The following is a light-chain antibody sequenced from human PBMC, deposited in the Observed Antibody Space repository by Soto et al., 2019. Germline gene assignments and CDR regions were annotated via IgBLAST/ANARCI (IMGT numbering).Light chain of an antibody. CDR1: QSISTY. V-gene: IGKV1-39*01. CDR3: QHSYGTPRT. Sequence: DIQMTQSPSSLSASVGDRVTITCRASQSISTYLNWYQHKPGKAPKVLIYAVSSLQSGVPSRFSGSGSGTDFTITITSLQPEDSATYYCQHSYGTPRTFGQGTKVEIK. CDR2: AVS. J-gene: IGKJ1*01.